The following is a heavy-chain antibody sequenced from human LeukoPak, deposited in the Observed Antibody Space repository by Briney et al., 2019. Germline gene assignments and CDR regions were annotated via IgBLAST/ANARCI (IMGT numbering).Heavy chain of an antibody. J-gene: IGHJ4*02. Sequence: GGSLRLSCAASGFTFSSYWMHWVRQAPGKGLEWVAVISYDGSNKYYADSVKGRFTISRDNSKNTLYLQMNSLRAEDTAVYYCARPGVRFLEWSGNFDYWGQGTLVTVSS. CDR1: GFTFSSYW. CDR2: ISYDGSNK. D-gene: IGHD3-3*01. V-gene: IGHV3-30-3*01. CDR3: ARPGVRFLEWSGNFDY.